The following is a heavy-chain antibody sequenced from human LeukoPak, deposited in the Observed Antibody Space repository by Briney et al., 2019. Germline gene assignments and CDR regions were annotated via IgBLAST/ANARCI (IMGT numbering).Heavy chain of an antibody. V-gene: IGHV1-69*04. D-gene: IGHD3-10*01. J-gene: IGHJ6*02. CDR3: ARPSFGNYGMDL. Sequence: SVKVSCKASGGNFSSYAISWVRQAPGQGLEWMGRIIPNFGIANYAQKFQGRVTITADKSTSTAYRELSSRGSEGTAVYYWARPSFGNYGMDLWGQGTTVPVFS. CDR1: GGNFSSYA. CDR2: IIPNFGIA.